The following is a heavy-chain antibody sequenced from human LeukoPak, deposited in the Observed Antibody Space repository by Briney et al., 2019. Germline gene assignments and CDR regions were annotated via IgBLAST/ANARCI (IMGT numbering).Heavy chain of an antibody. V-gene: IGHV3-23*01. J-gene: IGHJ4*02. CDR2: ISDSGGNT. D-gene: IGHD6-6*01. CDR1: GFTFSSYA. CDR3: AKDAARSDFDYFDY. Sequence: GGSLRLSCAASGFTFSSYAMSWVGQVPGTGLEWVSAISDSGGNTYYADFVRGRFTISRDNSKHTLYLQINRLRAEDTHMYFFAKDAARSDFDYFDYWGQGTLVTVSS.